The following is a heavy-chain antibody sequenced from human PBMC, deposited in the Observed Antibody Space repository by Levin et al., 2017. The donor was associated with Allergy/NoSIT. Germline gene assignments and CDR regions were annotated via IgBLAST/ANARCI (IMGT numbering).Heavy chain of an antibody. D-gene: IGHD1-26*01. V-gene: IGHV4-59*08. CDR1: GGSINSYY. CDR2: IHYSGST. Sequence: GSLRLSCTVSGGSINSYYWSWIRQPPGKGLEWIGYIHYSGSTDYSPSLKSRVTISVDTSKNQFSLKLSSVTAADTAVYYCGRGGSGSYHVWFDSWGQGTLVTVSS. J-gene: IGHJ5*01. CDR3: GRGGSGSYHVWFDS.